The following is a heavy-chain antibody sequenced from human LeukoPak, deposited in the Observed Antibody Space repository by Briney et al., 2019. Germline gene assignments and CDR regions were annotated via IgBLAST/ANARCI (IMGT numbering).Heavy chain of an antibody. V-gene: IGHV4-61*02. CDR1: GGSISSGSYY. Sequence: SQTLSLTCNVPGGSISSGSYYWSWIRQPAGKGLEWIGRIYTSGSTNYNPSLKSRVTVSLDTSRNQFTLKLTSVTAADTAEYYCARYFAVPPYNWFDSWGQGTLVTVSS. D-gene: IGHD3-9*01. J-gene: IGHJ5*01. CDR2: IYTSGST. CDR3: ARYFAVPPYNWFDS.